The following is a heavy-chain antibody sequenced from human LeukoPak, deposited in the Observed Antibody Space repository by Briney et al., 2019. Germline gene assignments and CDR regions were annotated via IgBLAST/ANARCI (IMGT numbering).Heavy chain of an antibody. CDR1: GGTFSSYA. CDR2: IIPIFGTA. J-gene: IGHJ4*02. Sequence: SVKVSCKASGGTFSSYAISWVRQAPGQGLEWMGGIIPIFGTANYAQKFQGRVTITTDESTSTAYMELSSLRSEDTAVYYCARAPSNYYDSSGYPFDYWGQGTLVTVSS. D-gene: IGHD3-22*01. V-gene: IGHV1-69*05. CDR3: ARAPSNYYDSSGYPFDY.